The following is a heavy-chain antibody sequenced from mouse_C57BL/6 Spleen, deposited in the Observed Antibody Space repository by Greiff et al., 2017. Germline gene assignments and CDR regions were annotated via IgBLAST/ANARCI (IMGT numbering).Heavy chain of an antibody. CDR2: INPNNGGT. Sequence: EVQLQQSGPELVKPGASVKISCKASGYTFTDYYMNWVKQSHGKGLEWIGDINPNNGGTSYNQKFKGKATLTVDKSSSTAYMELRGLPSEDSSVYYCAGEDYWGQGTTLTVSS. J-gene: IGHJ2*01. CDR1: GYTFTDYY. V-gene: IGHV1-26*01. CDR3: AGEDY.